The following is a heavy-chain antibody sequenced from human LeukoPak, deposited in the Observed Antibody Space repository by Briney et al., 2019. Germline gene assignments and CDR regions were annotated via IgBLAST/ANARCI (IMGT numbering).Heavy chain of an antibody. D-gene: IGHD1-26*01. CDR1: GYTFTDYY. V-gene: IGHV1-2*02. Sequence: VASVKVSCKASGYTFTDYYMNWVRQAPGQGLEWMGWINPNSGGTNYAQKFQGRVTITRDTSISTAYMELSSLYSDDTAMYYCMRALGSDYWGQGTLVTVSS. CDR2: INPNSGGT. CDR3: MRALGSDY. J-gene: IGHJ4*02.